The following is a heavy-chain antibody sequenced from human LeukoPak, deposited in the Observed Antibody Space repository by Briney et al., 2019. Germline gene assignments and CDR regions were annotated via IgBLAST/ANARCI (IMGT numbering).Heavy chain of an antibody. V-gene: IGHV4-61*01. J-gene: IGHJ4*02. CDR1: GGSVSSDRYY. CDR2: IYYIGST. CDR3: ARILGSYFDY. D-gene: IGHD1-26*01. Sequence: PSETLSLTCTVSGGSVSSDRYYWSWIRQPPGKGLEWIGYIYYIGSTNYNPSLKSRVTISVDTSKNQFSLKLNSVTAADTAVYYCARILGSYFDYWGQGTLVTVSS.